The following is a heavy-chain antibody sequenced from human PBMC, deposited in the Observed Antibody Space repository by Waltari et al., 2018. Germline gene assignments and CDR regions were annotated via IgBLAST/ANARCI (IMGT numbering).Heavy chain of an antibody. CDR1: GGSFSGYY. J-gene: IGHJ6*02. D-gene: IGHD2-2*01. V-gene: IGHV4-34*01. CDR2: INHSGST. CDR3: ARDSCSSTSCYGNYYYGMDV. Sequence: QVQLQQWGAGLLKPSETLSLTCAVYGGSFSGYYWSWIRQPPGKGREWIGEINHSGSTNYNPSLKSRVTISVDTSKNQFSLKLSSVTAADTAVYYCARDSCSSTSCYGNYYYGMDVWGQGTTVTVSS.